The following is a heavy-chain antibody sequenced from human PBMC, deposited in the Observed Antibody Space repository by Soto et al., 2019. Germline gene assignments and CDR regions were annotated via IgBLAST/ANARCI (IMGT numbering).Heavy chain of an antibody. CDR3: ARNIVGTSHFDY. CDR1: EYTFTTHA. D-gene: IGHD1-26*01. Sequence: QVQLVQSGADVKKPGASVKVSCKASEYTFTTHAVHWVRQAPGQSLEWMGWINAGSGNTRYSQKFQGRVTITRDTSASTAYMELSSLRSEDTAVYYCARNIVGTSHFDYWGQGTLVTVSS. J-gene: IGHJ4*02. CDR2: INAGSGNT. V-gene: IGHV1-3*01.